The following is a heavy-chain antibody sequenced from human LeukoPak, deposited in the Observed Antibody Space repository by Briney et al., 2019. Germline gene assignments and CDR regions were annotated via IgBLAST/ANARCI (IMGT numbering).Heavy chain of an antibody. CDR1: GGTFSSYA. CDR3: ARDPGMNWFDP. V-gene: IGHV1-18*01. J-gene: IGHJ5*02. CDR2: ISAYNGNT. Sequence: VASVKVSCKASGGTFSSYAISWVRQAPGQGLEWMGWISAYNGNTNYAQKLQGRVTMTTDTSTSTAYMELRSLRSDDTAVYYCARDPGMNWFDPWGQGTLVTVSS. D-gene: IGHD6-13*01.